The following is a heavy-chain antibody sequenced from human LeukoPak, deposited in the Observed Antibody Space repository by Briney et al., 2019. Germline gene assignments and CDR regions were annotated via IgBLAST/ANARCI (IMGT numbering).Heavy chain of an antibody. CDR2: IYYSGST. D-gene: IGHD2-8*01. CDR3: AREVLSAFDI. V-gene: IGHV4-59*01. J-gene: IGHJ3*02. Sequence: SETLSLTCTVSGGSISNYYWSWIRQPPGKGLEWIGYIYYSGSTNYNPSLKSRVTISVDTSKNQFSLKLSSVTAADTAVYYCAREVLSAFDIWGQGTMVTVSS. CDR1: GGSISNYY.